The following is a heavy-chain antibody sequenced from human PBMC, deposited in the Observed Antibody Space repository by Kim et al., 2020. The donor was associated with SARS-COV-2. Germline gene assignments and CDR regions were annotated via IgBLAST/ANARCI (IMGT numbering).Heavy chain of an antibody. J-gene: IGHJ5*02. Sequence: ASVKVSCKASGYTFTSYGISWVRQAPGQGLEWMGWISAYNGNTNYAQKLQGRVTMTTDTSTSTAYMELRSLRSDDTAVYYCARDRGQLSIVLMVYAAAGASWFDPWGQGTLVTVSS. CDR1: GYTFTSYG. V-gene: IGHV1-18*01. CDR2: ISAYNGNT. D-gene: IGHD2-8*01. CDR3: ARDRGQLSIVLMVYAAAGASWFDP.